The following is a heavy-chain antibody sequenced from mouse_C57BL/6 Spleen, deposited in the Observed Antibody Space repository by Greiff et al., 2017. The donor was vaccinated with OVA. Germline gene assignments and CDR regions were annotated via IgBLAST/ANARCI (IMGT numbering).Heavy chain of an antibody. CDR2: IDPSDSYT. D-gene: IGHD2-4*01. CDR3: ARNLDYGSPYYFDY. V-gene: IGHV1-69*01. Sequence: QVQLQQPGAELVMPGASVKLSCKASGYTFTSYWMHWVKQRPGQGLEWIGEIDPSDSYTNYNQKFKGKSTLTVDKSSSTAYMQLSSLTSEDSAVYYCARNLDYGSPYYFDYGGKGTTLTVSA. J-gene: IGHJ2*01. CDR1: GYTFTSYW.